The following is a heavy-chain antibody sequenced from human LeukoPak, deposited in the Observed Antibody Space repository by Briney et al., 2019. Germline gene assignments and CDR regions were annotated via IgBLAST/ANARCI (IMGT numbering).Heavy chain of an antibody. CDR2: IDPNSGDT. CDR1: VYSFTAHY. V-gene: IGHV1-18*04. Sequence: ASVKVSCKASVYSFTAHYFHWVRQAPGQGLEWMGWIDPNSGDTNYAQKLQGRVTMTTDTSTSTAYMELRSLRSDDTAVYYCARDTPDIVVVPAAIMRGYYYYGMDVWGQGTTVTVSS. J-gene: IGHJ6*02. CDR3: ARDTPDIVVVPAAIMRGYYYYGMDV. D-gene: IGHD2-2*01.